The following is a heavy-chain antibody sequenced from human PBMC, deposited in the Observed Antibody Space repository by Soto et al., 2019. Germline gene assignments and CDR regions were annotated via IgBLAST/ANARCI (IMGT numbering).Heavy chain of an antibody. J-gene: IGHJ4*01. Sequence: QVQLQESGPGLVKPSETLSLTCTVSGGSITAYYWSWVRQPPGKGLEWPGYIYYTGSTNFNPSLTSRLTISVDTSKNKVSRTLSSLPAADTAVNFCARVSEMYDYDGSAFYCFEYCGHASLVTVSS. D-gene: IGHD3-22*01. CDR2: IYYTGST. V-gene: IGHV4-59*12. CDR1: GGSITAYY. CDR3: ARVSEMYDYDGSAFYCFEY.